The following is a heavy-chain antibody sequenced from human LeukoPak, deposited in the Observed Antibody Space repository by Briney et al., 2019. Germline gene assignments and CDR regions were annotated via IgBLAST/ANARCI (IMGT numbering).Heavy chain of an antibody. CDR2: INAGNGNT. D-gene: IGHD6-19*01. V-gene: IGHV1-3*01. Sequence: ASVKVSCKASGYTFTSYAMHWVRQAPGQRLEWMGWINAGNGNTKYSQKFQGRVTTTRDTSASTAYMELSSLRSEDTAVYYCARATGIAVAGLGFDYWGQGTLVTVSS. CDR1: GYTFTSYA. J-gene: IGHJ4*02. CDR3: ARATGIAVAGLGFDY.